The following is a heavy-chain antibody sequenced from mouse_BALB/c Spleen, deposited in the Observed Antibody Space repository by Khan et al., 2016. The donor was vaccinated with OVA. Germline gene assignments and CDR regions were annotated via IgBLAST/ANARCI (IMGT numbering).Heavy chain of an antibody. D-gene: IGHD1-1*01. CDR2: ISNKANGYKT. Sequence: VQLKESGGGLVQPGGSLRLTCATSGFSFTDYYMSWVRQPPGKAIGWLGFISNKANGYKTEYSASVKGRFTLYRDNTQHVLFLQINTLIAEDSATYYCARVSYYGSIFVDWGQGTTLTVAS. CDR1: GFSFTDYY. J-gene: IGHJ2*01. V-gene: IGHV7-3*02. CDR3: ARVSYYGSIFVD.